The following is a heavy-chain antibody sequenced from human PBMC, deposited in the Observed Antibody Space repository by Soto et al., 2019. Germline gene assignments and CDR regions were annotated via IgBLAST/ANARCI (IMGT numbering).Heavy chain of an antibody. Sequence: QVQPVESGGGVVQPGRSLRLSCAASGFTFSSYAMHWVRQAPGKGLEWVAVISYDGSNKYYADSVKGRFTISRDNSKNTVYVQMNSLRAEDTAVYYCARERSSGYFDYWGQGTLVTVSS. D-gene: IGHD6-19*01. CDR1: GFTFSSYA. V-gene: IGHV3-30-3*01. CDR2: ISYDGSNK. J-gene: IGHJ4*02. CDR3: ARERSSGYFDY.